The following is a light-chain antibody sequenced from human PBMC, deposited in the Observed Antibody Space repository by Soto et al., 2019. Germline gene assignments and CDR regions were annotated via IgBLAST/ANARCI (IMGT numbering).Light chain of an antibody. V-gene: IGLV2-23*01. CDR1: SSDVGCYNL. CDR2: DDN. J-gene: IGLJ1*01. CDR3: CSYAGSSTLV. Sequence: QSALTQPPSVSGSPGQSITISCTGTSSDVGCYNLVSWYQQQPDKAPKLMIFDDNLRPSGVSNRYSGSKFGNTASLTISGLHAEDEGDYYCCSYAGSSTLVFGTGTKVTVL.